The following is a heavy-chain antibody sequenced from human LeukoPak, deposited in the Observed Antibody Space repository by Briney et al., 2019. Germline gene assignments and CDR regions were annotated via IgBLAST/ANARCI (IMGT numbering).Heavy chain of an antibody. CDR1: GYTFIAYY. CDR3: ARPPCSGGSCYQGYLTFDI. D-gene: IGHD2-15*01. V-gene: IGHV1-2*02. CDR2: INPNSGGT. Sequence: GASVKVSCRASGYTFIAYYMHWVRQAPGQGLEWMGWINPNSGGTNYAQKFQGRVTMTRDTSISTAYMELSRLRSDDTAVYYCARPPCSGGSCYQGYLTFDIWGQGTMVTVSS. J-gene: IGHJ3*02.